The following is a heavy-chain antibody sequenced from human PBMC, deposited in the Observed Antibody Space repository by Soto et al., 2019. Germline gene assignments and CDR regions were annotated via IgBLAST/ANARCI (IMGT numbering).Heavy chain of an antibody. CDR3: ARRGTDTISGFDGLDV. CDR1: GFTFSTYD. Sequence: EVLLVESGGGLVQPGGSLRLSCTTSGFTFSTYDMHWVRQGAGKGLEWVSGIIVAGDTFYPDSGKGRFIISRENAKNSLYLQMDSLRVEDTAVYYCARRGTDTISGFDGLDVWGQGTKVTVSS. J-gene: IGHJ3*01. CDR2: IIVAGDT. V-gene: IGHV3-13*01. D-gene: IGHD6-25*01.